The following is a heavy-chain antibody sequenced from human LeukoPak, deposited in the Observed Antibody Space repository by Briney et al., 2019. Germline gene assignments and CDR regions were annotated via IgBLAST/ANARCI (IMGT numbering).Heavy chain of an antibody. CDR3: ARELVSSGWYRRFDY. CDR2: TYYRSKWYN. Sequence: SQTLSLTCAISGDSVSSKSTAWNWIRQSPSRGLEWLGRTYYRSKWYNDYAVSVKSRITINPDTSKNQFSLQLNSVTPEDTAVYYCARELVSSGWYRRFDYWGQGTLVTVSS. D-gene: IGHD6-19*01. J-gene: IGHJ4*02. V-gene: IGHV6-1*01. CDR1: GDSVSSKSTA.